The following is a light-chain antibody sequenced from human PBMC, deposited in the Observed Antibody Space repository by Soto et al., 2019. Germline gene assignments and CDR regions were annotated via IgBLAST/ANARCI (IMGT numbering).Light chain of an antibody. J-gene: IGKJ1*01. CDR3: QHYNSYSEA. V-gene: IGKV1-5*03. Sequence: DIQMTQSPSTLSASVGDRVTITCRASQNINTWLAWYQQQPGKAPKLLIYKASTLKSGVPSRFSGSGSGTEFTLTISSLQPDDFATYYCQHYNSYSEAFGQGTKVAIK. CDR2: KAS. CDR1: QNINTW.